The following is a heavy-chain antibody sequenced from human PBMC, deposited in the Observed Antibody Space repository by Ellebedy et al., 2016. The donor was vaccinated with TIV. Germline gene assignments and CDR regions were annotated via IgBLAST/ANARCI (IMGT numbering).Heavy chain of an antibody. D-gene: IGHD3-9*01. V-gene: IGHV1-18*01. CDR2: LSGYNGHT. CDR3: AIEQSGRYFDWLLSNKLDV. Sequence: ASVKVSCKASGYTFSSYGIRWVRQAPGQGLEWIGWLSGYNGHTTYAQKFQDRFTVTSNTSTSTAYMELMSLRSEDPAIYYSAIEQSGRYFDWLLSNKLDVWGQGTTVTVYS. CDR1: GYTFSSYG. J-gene: IGHJ6*02.